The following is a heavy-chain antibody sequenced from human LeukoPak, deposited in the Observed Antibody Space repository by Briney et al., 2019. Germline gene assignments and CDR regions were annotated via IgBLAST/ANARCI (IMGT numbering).Heavy chain of an antibody. CDR3: ARSMQQLVHDAFDI. J-gene: IGHJ3*02. CDR1: GGTFSSYA. D-gene: IGHD6-13*01. Sequence: SVKVSCKASGGTFSSYAISWVRQAPGQGLEWMGRIIPILGIANYAQKFQGRVTITADKSTSTAYMELSSLRSEDTAVYYCARSMQQLVHDAFDIWGQGTIVTVSS. CDR2: IIPILGIA. V-gene: IGHV1-69*04.